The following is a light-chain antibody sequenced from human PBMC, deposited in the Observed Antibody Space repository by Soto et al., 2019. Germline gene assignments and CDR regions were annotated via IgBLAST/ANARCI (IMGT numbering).Light chain of an antibody. Sequence: QSVLTQPASVSGSPGQSITISCTGTTSDVGGYNYVSWYHQYPGKAPKVMIYDVSNRPSGVSNRFSGSKSGNTAYLTIFGLQAEDEADYYCSSYTASSTYVFGTGTKVTVL. J-gene: IGLJ1*01. CDR2: DVS. V-gene: IGLV2-14*01. CDR1: TSDVGGYNY. CDR3: SSYTASSTYV.